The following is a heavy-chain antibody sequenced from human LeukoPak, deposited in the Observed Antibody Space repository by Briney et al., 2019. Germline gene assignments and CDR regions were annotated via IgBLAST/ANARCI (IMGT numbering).Heavy chain of an antibody. D-gene: IGHD3-10*01. CDR1: GFTFSGSA. J-gene: IGHJ4*02. Sequence: GGSLRLSCAASGFTFSGSAMHWVRQASGKGLEWVGRIRSKANSYATAYAASVKGRFTISRDDSKNTAYLQMNSLKTEDTAVYYCTRLSSPSGFGELNYDSSVRDYWGQGTPVTVSS. V-gene: IGHV3-73*01. CDR3: TRLSSPSGFGELNYDSSVRDY. CDR2: IRSKANSYAT.